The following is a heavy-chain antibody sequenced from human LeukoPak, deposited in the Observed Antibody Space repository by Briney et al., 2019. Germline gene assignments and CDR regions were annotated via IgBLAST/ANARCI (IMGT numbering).Heavy chain of an antibody. CDR3: ARDQRTALGYDAYYYDSSDAFDI. Sequence: TGGSLRLSCAASGFTFSSHSMNWVRQAPGKGLEWVSSIISSRSYIYYAGSVKGRFTISRDNTKNSLYLQMNSLRAEEPDVYCCARDQRTALGYDAYYYDSSDAFDIWGQGTMVTVSS. CDR1: GFTFSSHS. J-gene: IGHJ3*02. D-gene: IGHD3-22*01. CDR2: IISSRSYI. V-gene: IGHV3-21*01.